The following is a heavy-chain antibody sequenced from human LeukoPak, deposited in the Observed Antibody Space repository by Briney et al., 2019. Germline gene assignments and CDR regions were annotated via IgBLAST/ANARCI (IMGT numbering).Heavy chain of an antibody. D-gene: IGHD2-2*01. J-gene: IGHJ4*02. CDR1: GFTFSSYS. V-gene: IGHV3-48*01. CDR2: ISTSGGTI. CDR3: VKDLLGYCSSTSCYATGPFDY. Sequence: GGSLRPSCAASGFTFSSYSIHWVRQAPGKGLEWLSYISTSGGTIYYADSVQGRFTISRDDSKNTLYLQMSSLRAEDTALYYCVKDLLGYCSSTSCYATGPFDYWGQGTLVTVSS.